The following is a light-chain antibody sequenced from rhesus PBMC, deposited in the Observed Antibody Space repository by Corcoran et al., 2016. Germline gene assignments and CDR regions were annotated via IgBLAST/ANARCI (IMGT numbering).Light chain of an antibody. Sequence: DIQMTQSPSSLSASVGDKVTITCRASQGISSWLAWYQQKPGKAPKLLKYKASSLQLGVQQRFSGSGSGTDCTRTISSLQPEDFATYYCQQYNSDPPTFGGGTTVEIK. J-gene: IGKJ4*01. V-gene: IGKV1-21*01. CDR3: QQYNSDPPT. CDR2: KAS. CDR1: QGISSW.